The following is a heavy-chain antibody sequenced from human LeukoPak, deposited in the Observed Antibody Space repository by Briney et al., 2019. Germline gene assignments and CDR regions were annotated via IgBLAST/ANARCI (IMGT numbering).Heavy chain of an antibody. V-gene: IGHV4-34*01. CDR2: INHSGST. Sequence: SETLSLTCAVYGGSFSGYYWSWIRQPPGKGLEWIGEINHSGSTNYNPSLKSRVTISVDTSKNQFSLKLSSVTAADTAVYYCARLVNSYYYDSSGYLDYWGQGTLVTVSS. CDR3: ARLVNSYYYDSSGYLDY. J-gene: IGHJ4*02. D-gene: IGHD3-22*01. CDR1: GGSFSGYY.